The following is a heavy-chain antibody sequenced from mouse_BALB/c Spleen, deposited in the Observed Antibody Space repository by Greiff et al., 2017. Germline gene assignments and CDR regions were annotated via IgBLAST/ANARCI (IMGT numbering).Heavy chain of an antibody. V-gene: IGHV3-6*02. CDR1: GYSITSGYY. Sequence: EVKLQESGPGLVKPSQSLSLTCSVTGYSITSGYYWNWIRQFPGNKLEWMGYISYDGSNNYNPSLKNRISITRDTSKNQFFLKLNSVTTEDTATYYCASYYDYAMDDWGQGTSVTVSS. CDR2: ISYDGSN. J-gene: IGHJ4*01. D-gene: IGHD2-1*01. CDR3: ASYYDYAMDD.